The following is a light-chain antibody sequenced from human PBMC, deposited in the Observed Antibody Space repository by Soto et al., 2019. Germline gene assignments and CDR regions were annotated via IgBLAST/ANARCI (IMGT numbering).Light chain of an antibody. CDR3: MQSTQLPPT. CDR2: EVS. J-gene: IGKJ5*01. CDR1: QSLLHITGETF. V-gene: IGKV2D-29*02. Sequence: IVMTQSPLSLSVTPGEAASISCMSSQSLLHITGETFLFWYLQKPGQSPQLLIYEVSTRVSGVPDRFSGSGSGTDFTLEISRVETDDVGIYYCMQSTQLPPTFGQGTRLEIK.